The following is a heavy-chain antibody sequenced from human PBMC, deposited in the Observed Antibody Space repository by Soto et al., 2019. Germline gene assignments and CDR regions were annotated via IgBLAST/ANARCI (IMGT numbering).Heavy chain of an antibody. V-gene: IGHV3-33*01. J-gene: IGHJ6*03. CDR3: ARDPPGYYGSGSYYPQPPFDYYMDV. Sequence: GGSLRLSCAASGFTFSSYGVHWVRQAPGKGLEWVAVIWYDGSNKYYADSVKGRFTISRDNSKNTLYLQMNSLRAEDTAVYYCARDPPGYYGSGSYYPQPPFDYYMDVWGKGTTVTVSS. CDR1: GFTFSSYG. D-gene: IGHD3-10*01. CDR2: IWYDGSNK.